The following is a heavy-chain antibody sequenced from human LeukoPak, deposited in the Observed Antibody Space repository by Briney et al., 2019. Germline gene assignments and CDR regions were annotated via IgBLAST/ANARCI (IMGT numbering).Heavy chain of an antibody. Sequence: RASVKVSCKASGYIFTSYFMHWVRQAPGQGLEWMGLINPSGGSTRYAQKFQGRVTMTRDMSTSTVYMELSSLRSEDTAVYYCARALPHRRLMDTTMEQHWFDPWGQGTLVTVSS. CDR3: ARALPHRRLMDTTMEQHWFDP. V-gene: IGHV1-46*01. CDR1: GYIFTSYF. D-gene: IGHD5-18*01. J-gene: IGHJ5*02. CDR2: INPSGGST.